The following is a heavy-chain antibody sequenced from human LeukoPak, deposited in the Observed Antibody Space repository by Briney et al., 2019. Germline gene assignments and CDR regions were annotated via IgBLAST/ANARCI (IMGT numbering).Heavy chain of an antibody. V-gene: IGHV1-46*01. Sequence: ASVKVSCKASGYISTSYYIHWVRQAPGQGLEWMGRIDPRGGSTSCPQRFQGRVTMTRDTSMTTVYMELSSLRSDDTAVYYCARDVYYYGSGSYYNPLGYWGQGTLVTVSS. CDR1: GYISTSYY. D-gene: IGHD3-10*01. J-gene: IGHJ4*02. CDR2: IDPRGGST. CDR3: ARDVYYYGSGSYYNPLGY.